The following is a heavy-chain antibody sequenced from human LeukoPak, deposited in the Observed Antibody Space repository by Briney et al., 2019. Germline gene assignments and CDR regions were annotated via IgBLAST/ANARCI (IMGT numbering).Heavy chain of an antibody. CDR1: GYTFTSYD. V-gene: IGHV1-8*01. CDR2: MNPNSGNT. Sequence: ASVKVSCKASGYTFTSYDINWVRQATGQGLEWKGWMNPNSGNTGYAQKFQGRVTMTRNTYISTAYMELSSLRSEDTAVYYCARVKVYCSGGSCYYYYGMDVWGQGTTVTVSS. J-gene: IGHJ6*02. CDR3: ARVKVYCSGGSCYYYYGMDV. D-gene: IGHD2-15*01.